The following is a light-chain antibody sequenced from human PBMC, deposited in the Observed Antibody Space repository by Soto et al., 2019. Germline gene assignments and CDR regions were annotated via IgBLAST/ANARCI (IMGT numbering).Light chain of an antibody. Sequence: DIQMTQSPSSLSASVGDRVTITCRASQSISSYLNWYQQKPGKAPKLLIYAASSLQSGVPSRFRGSGSGTGFTRTSSSLQPAECATYYCHQSYSTPHPSFGPGTKVDIK. CDR3: HQSYSTPHPS. V-gene: IGKV1-39*01. CDR2: AAS. J-gene: IGKJ3*01. CDR1: QSISSY.